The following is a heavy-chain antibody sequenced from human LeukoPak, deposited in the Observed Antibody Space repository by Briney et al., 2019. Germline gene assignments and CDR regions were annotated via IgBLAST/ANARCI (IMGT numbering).Heavy chain of an antibody. Sequence: SETLSLTCTVSGGSISGYCWTWIRQPPGKGLEWIGYIYYSGGTNYNPSLKSRVSISIDTSKNQLSLKLTSVTAADTAVYCCARGKITVAGVVDYWGQGTLVTVSS. CDR1: GGSISGYC. V-gene: IGHV4-59*01. J-gene: IGHJ4*02. CDR3: ARGKITVAGVVDY. CDR2: IYYSGGT. D-gene: IGHD6-19*01.